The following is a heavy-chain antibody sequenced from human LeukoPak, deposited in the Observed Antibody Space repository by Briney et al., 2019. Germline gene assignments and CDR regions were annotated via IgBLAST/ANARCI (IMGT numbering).Heavy chain of an antibody. CDR2: ITSSSSYI. Sequence: GGSLRLSCAASGFTFSNYRMNWVRQAPGKGLEWVLSITSSSSYIYYADSVKGRFTISRDNAKNSLYLQINSLRAEDTAVYYCARDPYSGRYGDYYYYMDVWGKGTTVTVSS. D-gene: IGHD1-26*01. J-gene: IGHJ6*03. V-gene: IGHV3-21*01. CDR3: ARDPYSGRYGDYYYYMDV. CDR1: GFTFSNYR.